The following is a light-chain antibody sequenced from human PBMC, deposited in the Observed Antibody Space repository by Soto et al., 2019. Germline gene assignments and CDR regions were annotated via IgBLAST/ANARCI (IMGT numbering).Light chain of an antibody. J-gene: IGKJ1*01. V-gene: IGKV1-5*01. CDR3: QHYNSYSEA. CDR2: DAS. CDR1: QRMTSW. Sequence: DIQLTHSPSTLSASVGDRVTITCRASQRMTSWLAWYQQKPGKAPKVLIYDASSLESGVPSRFSGSESGTEFTLTISSLQPDDFATYYCQHYNSYSEAFGQGTKVDI.